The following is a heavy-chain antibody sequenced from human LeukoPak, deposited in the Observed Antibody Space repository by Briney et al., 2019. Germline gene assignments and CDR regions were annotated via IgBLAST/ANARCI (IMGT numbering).Heavy chain of an antibody. D-gene: IGHD3-10*01. Sequence: GGSLRLSCAASGFSLSNYEMNWVRQAPGKGLEWVSHISTSGSTTYYADSVKGRFTISRDNAKNSLYLQMNSLRAEDTAVYYCARDKGSYYPFDYWGQGTLVTVSS. V-gene: IGHV3-48*03. CDR3: ARDKGSYYPFDY. CDR1: GFSLSNYE. J-gene: IGHJ4*02. CDR2: ISTSGSTT.